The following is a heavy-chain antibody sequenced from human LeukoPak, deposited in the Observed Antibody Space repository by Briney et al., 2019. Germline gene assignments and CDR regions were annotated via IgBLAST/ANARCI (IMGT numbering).Heavy chain of an antibody. CDR3: ATAGNYRFDY. CDR2: INPDGSTI. CDR1: GFTFSNYW. V-gene: IGHV3-74*01. Sequence: GGSLRLSRAASGFTFSNYWVHWVRQAPGKGLVWVSRINPDGSTINYADSVKGRFTISRDNAKNTLYLQMNSLRAEDTAVYYCATAGNYRFDYWGQGTLVTVSS. D-gene: IGHD1-7*01. J-gene: IGHJ4*02.